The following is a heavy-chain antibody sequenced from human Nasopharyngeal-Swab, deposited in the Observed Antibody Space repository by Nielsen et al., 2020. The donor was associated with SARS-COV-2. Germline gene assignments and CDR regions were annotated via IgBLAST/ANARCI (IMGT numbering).Heavy chain of an antibody. D-gene: IGHD3-10*01. CDR1: GFTFSSYD. V-gene: IGHV3-13*01. CDR3: ARGGLRGDAFDI. Sequence: GGSLRLSCAASGFTFSSYDMRWVRQVTGKGLEWVSVIGTVGDTYYPGSVKGRFTISRENAKNSLYLQMNSLRAGDTAVYYCARGGLRGDAFDIWGQGTMVTVSS. J-gene: IGHJ3*02. CDR2: IGTVGDT.